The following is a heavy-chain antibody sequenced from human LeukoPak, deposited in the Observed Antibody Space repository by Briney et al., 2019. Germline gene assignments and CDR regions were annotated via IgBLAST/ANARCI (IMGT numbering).Heavy chain of an antibody. J-gene: IGHJ4*02. CDR2: ISSESSSV. CDR1: GFTFNTYS. CDR3: ARGGYYDSSGYYALDF. Sequence: GGSLRLSCAASGFTFNTYSMNWVRQAPGKGLEWISFISSESSSVYYADSVKGRSTISRDNAKNSLFLQINSLRAEDTAVYYCARGGYYDSSGYYALDFWGQGTQVTVSS. D-gene: IGHD3-22*01. V-gene: IGHV3-48*01.